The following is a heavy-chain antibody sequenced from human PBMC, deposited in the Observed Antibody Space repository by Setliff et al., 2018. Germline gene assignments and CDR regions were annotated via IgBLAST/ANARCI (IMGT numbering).Heavy chain of an antibody. D-gene: IGHD2-15*01. J-gene: IGHJ4*02. CDR2: IIPKFGAS. V-gene: IGHV1-69*06. CDR1: GGIFINHG. Sequence: VASVKVSCKVSGGIFINHGINWVRQAPGQGLEWMGRIIPKFGASACSYKFRDRVTITADTSASTAYLELSSLTSDDTAVYYCAKDKGGNPDCDSWGQGTQVTVSS. CDR3: AKDKGGNPDCDS.